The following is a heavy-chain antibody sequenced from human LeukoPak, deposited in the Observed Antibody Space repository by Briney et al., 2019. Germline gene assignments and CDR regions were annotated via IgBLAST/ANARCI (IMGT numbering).Heavy chain of an antibody. J-gene: IGHJ4*02. CDR3: ARDGYSSSRLEDY. Sequence: GGSLRLSCAASGFTFSSYAMSWVRQAPGKGLGWVSVIYSGGSTYYADSVKGRFTISRDNSKNTLYLQMNSLRAEDTAVYYCARDGYSSSRLEDYWGQGTLVTVSS. V-gene: IGHV3-66*02. D-gene: IGHD6-13*01. CDR1: GFTFSSYA. CDR2: IYSGGST.